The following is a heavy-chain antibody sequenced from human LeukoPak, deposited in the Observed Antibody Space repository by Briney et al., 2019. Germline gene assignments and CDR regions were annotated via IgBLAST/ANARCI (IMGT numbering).Heavy chain of an antibody. V-gene: IGHV3-48*04. CDR2: IGSTSKII. CDR3: ARGVLEAQTWLRWLGTVYGMDV. D-gene: IGHD5-24*01. Sequence: GGSLRLSCVVSGFTFSSYALSWIRQAPGKGLEWISYIGSTSKIIYYADSVKGRFTISRDNAKNSLVLHMNSLRAEDTAMYYCARGVLEAQTWLRWLGTVYGMDVWGQGTTVTVSS. CDR1: GFTFSSYA. J-gene: IGHJ6*02.